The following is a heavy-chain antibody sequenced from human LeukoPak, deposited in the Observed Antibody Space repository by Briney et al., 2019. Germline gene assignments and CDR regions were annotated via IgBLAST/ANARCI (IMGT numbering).Heavy chain of an antibody. CDR1: GFTFSSYA. Sequence: GGSLRLSCAASGFTFSSYAMSWVRQAPGKGLEWVSAISGSGGSTYYADSVKGRFTISRDNSENTLYLQMNSLRAEDTAVYYCALTNYYGSGSYYKGVYWGQGTLVTVSS. D-gene: IGHD3-10*01. V-gene: IGHV3-23*01. CDR3: ALTNYYGSGSYYKGVY. CDR2: ISGSGGST. J-gene: IGHJ4*02.